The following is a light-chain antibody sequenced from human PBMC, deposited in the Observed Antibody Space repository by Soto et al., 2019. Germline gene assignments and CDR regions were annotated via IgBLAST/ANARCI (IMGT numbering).Light chain of an antibody. J-gene: IGKJ1*01. CDR2: GAS. CDR1: QSVSSNY. CDR3: QRYGSSPPWT. Sequence: DIVLTQSPGTLSLSPGERATLSCRTSQSVSSNYLAWYQQKPGQAPRLLIYGASTRATGIPDRFSGSGSGTDFTLTIGRLQPEDFAIYYCQRYGSSPPWTFGQGTKVDIK. V-gene: IGKV3-20*01.